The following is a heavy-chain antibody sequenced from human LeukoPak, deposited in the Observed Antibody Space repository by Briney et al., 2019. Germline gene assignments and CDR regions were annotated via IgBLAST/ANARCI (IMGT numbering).Heavy chain of an antibody. CDR3: ARVRGERWLQWYYNYMDA. D-gene: IGHD5-24*01. CDR1: GGSISSSSYY. CDR2: IYYSGST. V-gene: IGHV4-39*07. J-gene: IGHJ6*03. Sequence: SETLSLTCTVSGGSISSSSYYWGWIRQPPGKGLEWIGSIYYSGSTYYNPSLKSRVTISVDTSKNQFSLKLSSVTAADTAVYYCARVRGERWLQWYYNYMDAWGKGTTVTVSS.